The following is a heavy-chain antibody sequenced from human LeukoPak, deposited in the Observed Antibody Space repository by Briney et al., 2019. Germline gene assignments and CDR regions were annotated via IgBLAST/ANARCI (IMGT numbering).Heavy chain of an antibody. CDR2: IYYSGST. Sequence: SETLSLTCTVSGGSISSYYWSWIRQPPGKGLEWIGYIYYSGSTNYNPSLKSRVTISVDTSKNQFSLKLCSVTAADTAVYYCARDPTIAARPMNAFDIWGQGTMVTVSS. J-gene: IGHJ3*02. V-gene: IGHV4-59*01. CDR3: ARDPTIAARPMNAFDI. CDR1: GGSISSYY. D-gene: IGHD6-6*01.